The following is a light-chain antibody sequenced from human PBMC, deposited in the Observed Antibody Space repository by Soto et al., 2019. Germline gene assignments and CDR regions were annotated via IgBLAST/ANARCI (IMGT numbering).Light chain of an antibody. CDR2: AAS. Sequence: DIQMTQSPSSLSASVGDRVTITCRASQSISSYLNWYRQKPGKAPKLLIYAASSLQSGVPSRFSGSRSGPDFTLTISSLQPEDFATYYCQQSYSSPPTFGQGTKVDI. J-gene: IGKJ1*01. CDR3: QQSYSSPPT. CDR1: QSISSY. V-gene: IGKV1-39*01.